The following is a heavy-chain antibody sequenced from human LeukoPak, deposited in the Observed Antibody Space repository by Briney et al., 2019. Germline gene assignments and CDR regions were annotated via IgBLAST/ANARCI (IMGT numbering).Heavy chain of an antibody. J-gene: IGHJ4*02. D-gene: IGHD3-10*01. CDR1: GFTFSSYS. V-gene: IGHV3-21*01. CDR2: ISSSSSYI. CDR3: ARDLTGFGEFDY. Sequence: GGSLILSCAASGFTFSSYSMNWVRQAPGKGLEWVSSISSSSSYIYYADSVKGRFTISRDNAKNSLYLQMNSLRAEDTAVYYCARDLTGFGEFDYWGQGTLVTVSS.